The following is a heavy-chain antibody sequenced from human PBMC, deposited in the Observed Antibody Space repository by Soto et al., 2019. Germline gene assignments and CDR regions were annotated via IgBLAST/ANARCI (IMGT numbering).Heavy chain of an antibody. Sequence: SGEVSCRASGGSVSSYGIRCVQRARGPGVEWMGGIIPLFGTAHYAQKFQGRVTIAADKSTSTGYMGLSILRSEHTAVYYCARAAHPYGVVTRLSYYFGRDVGGQVTTVTV. CDR1: GGSVSSYG. CDR2: IIPLFGTA. CDR3: ARAAHPYGVVTRLSYYFGRDV. J-gene: IGHJ6*02. D-gene: IGHD2-21*02. V-gene: IGHV1-69*06.